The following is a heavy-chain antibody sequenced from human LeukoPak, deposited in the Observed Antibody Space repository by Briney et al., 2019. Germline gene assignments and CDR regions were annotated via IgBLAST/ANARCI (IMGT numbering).Heavy chain of an antibody. CDR2: IDSRSAYI. D-gene: IGHD5-18*01. CDR1: GSTFSIHS. CDR3: AAYNYGYLADY. J-gene: IGHJ4*02. V-gene: IGHV3-21*01. Sequence: GGSLKLSCAASGSTFSIHSMNRVRQAPGKGLQWVASIDSRSAYIYYADSVKGRFIISRDNAKTSLYLHMNSLRAEDTAVYYCAAYNYGYLADYWGQGTLVTVSS.